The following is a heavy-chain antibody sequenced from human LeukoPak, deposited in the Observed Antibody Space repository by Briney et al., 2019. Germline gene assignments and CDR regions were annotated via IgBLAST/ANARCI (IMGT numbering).Heavy chain of an antibody. J-gene: IGHJ4*02. V-gene: IGHV4-59*08. Sequence: SETLSLTCTVSGGSVSSYYWSRIRQPPGKGLEWIGYIYYSGSTNYNPSLKSRVTMSVDTSKNQFSLKLSSVTAADTAVYYCATVDTTMGKDSWGQGTLVTVSS. CDR1: GGSVSSYY. CDR2: IYYSGST. CDR3: ATVDTTMGKDS. D-gene: IGHD5-18*01.